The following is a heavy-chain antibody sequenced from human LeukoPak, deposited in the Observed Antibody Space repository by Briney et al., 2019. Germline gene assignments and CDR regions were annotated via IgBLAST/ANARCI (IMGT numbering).Heavy chain of an antibody. Sequence: SETLSLTCAVYGGSFSGYYWSWIRQPPGKGLEWVGEINHSGSTNYNPSLKSRVTISVDTSKNQFSLKLSSVTAADTAVYYCARLFQDGRSLYYYYGMDVWGQGTTVTVSS. D-gene: IGHD2-15*01. CDR1: GGSFSGYY. CDR2: INHSGST. J-gene: IGHJ6*02. V-gene: IGHV4-34*01. CDR3: ARLFQDGRSLYYYYGMDV.